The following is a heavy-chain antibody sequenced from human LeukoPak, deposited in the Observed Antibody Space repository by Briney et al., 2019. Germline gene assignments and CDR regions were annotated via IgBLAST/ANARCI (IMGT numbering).Heavy chain of an antibody. CDR1: GGTFSSYA. CDR3: ARAGIAVAGIGGYYGMDV. D-gene: IGHD6-19*01. J-gene: IGHJ6*02. Sequence: GASVKVSCKASGGTFSSYAISWVRQAPGQGLEWMGRIIPILGIANYAQKFQGRVTITADKSTSTAYMELGSLRSEDTAVYYCARAGIAVAGIGGYYGMDVWGQGTTVTVSS. V-gene: IGHV1-69*04. CDR2: IIPILGIA.